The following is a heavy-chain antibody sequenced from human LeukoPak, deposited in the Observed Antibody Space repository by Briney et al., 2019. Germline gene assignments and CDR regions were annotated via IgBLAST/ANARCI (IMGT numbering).Heavy chain of an antibody. Sequence: GGSLRLSCAASGFTFSSYWMSWVRQAPGKGLEWVANIKQDGSEKYYVDSVKGRFIISRDNAKNSLYLQMNSLRAEDTAVYYCARVLSYGDYGYYYYYMPVWPKGPTVTISS. J-gene: IGHJ6*03. CDR2: IKQDGSEK. V-gene: IGHV3-7*01. CDR1: GFTFSSYW. CDR3: ARVLSYGDYGYYYYYMPV. D-gene: IGHD4-17*01.